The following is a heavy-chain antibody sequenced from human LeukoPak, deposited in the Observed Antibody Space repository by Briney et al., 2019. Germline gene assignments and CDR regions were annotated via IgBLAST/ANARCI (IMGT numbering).Heavy chain of an antibody. V-gene: IGHV1-3*01. J-gene: IGHJ3*02. CDR3: ARDYPSSDDAFDI. D-gene: IGHD3-10*01. CDR2: INAGNGNT. CDR1: GYTFTSYA. Sequence: ASVKVSCKASGYTFTSYAMHWVRQAPGQRLEWMGWINAGNGNTKYSQKFQGRVTITRDTSASTAYMGLSSLRSEDTAVYYCARDYPSSDDAFDIWGQGTMVTVSS.